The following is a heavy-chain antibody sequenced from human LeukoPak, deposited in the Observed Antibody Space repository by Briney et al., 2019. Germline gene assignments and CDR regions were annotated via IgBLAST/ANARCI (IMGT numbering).Heavy chain of an antibody. CDR3: ARALGSSWDSSLDS. Sequence: PGGSLRFSCAASGYTFSNYAMHWVRQAPGKGLEWVALISYDGSVEKSAASVKGRFTISRDNSKNTLYLQMNSLRIEDTAVYYCARALGSSWDSSLDSWGQGTLVPVSS. D-gene: IGHD6-13*01. V-gene: IGHV3-30*04. J-gene: IGHJ4*02. CDR1: GYTFSNYA. CDR2: ISYDGSVE.